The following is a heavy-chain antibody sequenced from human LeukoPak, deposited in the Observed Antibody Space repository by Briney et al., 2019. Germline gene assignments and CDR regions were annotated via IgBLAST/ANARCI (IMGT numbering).Heavy chain of an antibody. CDR1: GGTFSSYA. CDR2: IIPIFGTA. J-gene: IGHJ4*02. V-gene: IGHV1-69*01. CDR3: ASAYSGYCSSISCSDY. D-gene: IGHD2-2*01. Sequence: GSSVKVSCKASGGTFSSYAISWVRQAPGQGLEWMGGIIPIFGTANYAQKFQGRVTITADESTGTAYMELSSLRSEDTAVYYCASAYSGYCSSISCSDYRGQGTLVTVSS.